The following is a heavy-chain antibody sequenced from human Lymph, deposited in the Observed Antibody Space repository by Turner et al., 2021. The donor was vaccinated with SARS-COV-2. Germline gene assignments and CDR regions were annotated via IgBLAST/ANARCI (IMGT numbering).Heavy chain of an antibody. V-gene: IGHV3-30-3*01. CDR3: ARDSSGSGTLDY. CDR1: GFTFNNYP. D-gene: IGHD3-10*01. CDR2: ISYDGSNK. J-gene: IGHJ4*02. Sequence: QVQLVESGGGVVQPGRSLSLSCAASGFTFNNYPMHWVRQAAGKGLEWVAVISYDGSNKYYADSVKGRFTIARDNSKNTLYLQMNSLRAEDTAVYYCARDSSGSGTLDYWGQGTLVTVSS.